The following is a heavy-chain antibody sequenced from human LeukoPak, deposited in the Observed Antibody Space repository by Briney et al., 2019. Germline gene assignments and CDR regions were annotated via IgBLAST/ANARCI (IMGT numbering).Heavy chain of an antibody. J-gene: IGHJ2*01. CDR2: ISGSGGST. Sequence: GGSLRLSCAASGFTFSSYAMSWVRQAPGKGLEWVSAISGSGGSTYYADSVKGRFTISRDNAQNSLYLEMNSLRDEDTAVYYCVRDQWYAFDLWGRGTLVTVSS. V-gene: IGHV3-23*01. CDR3: VRDQWYAFDL. CDR1: GFTFSSYA. D-gene: IGHD2-8*01.